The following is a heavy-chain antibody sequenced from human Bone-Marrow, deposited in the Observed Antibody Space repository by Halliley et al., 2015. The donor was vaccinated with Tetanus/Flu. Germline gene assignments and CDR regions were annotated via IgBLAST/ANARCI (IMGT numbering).Heavy chain of an antibody. D-gene: IGHD1-26*01. CDR3: ARDSGDYYFDH. CDR1: GFIFSSYW. Sequence: SLRLSCAASGFIFSSYWMGWVRQAPGKGLEWVANIRQDGNEIYYGDSARGRFTISRDNAKNSLFLQLNSLRAEDTAVYYCARDSGDYYFDHWGQVTLVTVSS. J-gene: IGHJ4*02. V-gene: IGHV3-7*01. CDR2: IRQDGNEI.